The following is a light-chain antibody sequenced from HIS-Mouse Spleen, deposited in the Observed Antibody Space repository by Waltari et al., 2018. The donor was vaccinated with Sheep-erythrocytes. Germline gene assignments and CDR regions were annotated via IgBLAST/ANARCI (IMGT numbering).Light chain of an antibody. J-gene: IGLJ1*01. Sequence: QSALTQPRSVSGPPGQSVTISCTGTSSHVGGYNSVSWYQQHPGKAPKLMIYDVSKRPSGVPDRFSGSKSGNTASLTISGLQAEDEADYYCCSYAGSYNHVFATGTKVTVL. V-gene: IGLV2-11*01. CDR2: DVS. CDR3: CSYAGSYNHV. CDR1: SSHVGGYNS.